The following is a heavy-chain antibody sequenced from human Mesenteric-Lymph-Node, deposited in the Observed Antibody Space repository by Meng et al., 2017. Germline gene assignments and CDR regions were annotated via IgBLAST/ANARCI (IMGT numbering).Heavy chain of an antibody. D-gene: IGHD5-12*01. J-gene: IGHJ6*02. Sequence: GDSLMVYCKGSGYSFTSYWSGWVRQIPGKGLEWMGIIYPGDSNTRYSPSFRGQITISADKSIITAYLQWSSLKALDTALYYCARRRIYSTYYYGIDVWGQGTTVTVSS. V-gene: IGHV5-51*01. CDR1: GYSFTSYW. CDR3: ARRRIYSTYYYGIDV. CDR2: IYPGDSNT.